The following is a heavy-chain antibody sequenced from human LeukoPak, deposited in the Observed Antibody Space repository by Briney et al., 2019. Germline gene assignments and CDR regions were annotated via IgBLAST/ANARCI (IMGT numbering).Heavy chain of an antibody. Sequence: PSQTLSLTCTVSGGSISSGSYYWSWIRQPAGKGLEWIGSIYYSGSTYYNPSLKSRVTISLDTSKNQFSLKVGSMTAADTAVYYCARAGGYGLIDYWGQGTMVTVSS. J-gene: IGHJ4*02. V-gene: IGHV4-61*02. CDR2: IYYSGST. D-gene: IGHD5-18*01. CDR3: ARAGGYGLIDY. CDR1: GGSISSGSYY.